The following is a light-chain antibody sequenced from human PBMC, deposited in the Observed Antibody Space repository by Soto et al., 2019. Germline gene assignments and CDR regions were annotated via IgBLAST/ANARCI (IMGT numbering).Light chain of an antibody. Sequence: QSALAQPPSASGSPGQSVAISCTGTSSDIGAYNYVSWYQQHPGKVPKLIIYEVTNRPSGVPDRFSASKSGNTASLTVSGLQAEDEADYYCSSHGGANHFYLFGTGTKVTVL. V-gene: IGLV2-8*01. CDR1: SSDIGAYNY. J-gene: IGLJ1*01. CDR2: EVT. CDR3: SSHGGANHFYL.